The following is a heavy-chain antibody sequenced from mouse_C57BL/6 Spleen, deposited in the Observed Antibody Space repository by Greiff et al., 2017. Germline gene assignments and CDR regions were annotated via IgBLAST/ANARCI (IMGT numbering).Heavy chain of an antibody. J-gene: IGHJ2*01. Sequence: EVMLVESGGGLVQPGGSMKLSCVASGFTFSNYWMNWVRQSPEKGLEWVAQIRLKSDNYATHYAESVKGRFTISRDDSKSSVYLQMNNLRAEDTGIYYCTGSNYVYFDYWGQGTTLTVSS. D-gene: IGHD2-5*01. CDR1: GFTFSNYW. V-gene: IGHV6-3*01. CDR3: TGSNYVYFDY. CDR2: IRLKSDNYAT.